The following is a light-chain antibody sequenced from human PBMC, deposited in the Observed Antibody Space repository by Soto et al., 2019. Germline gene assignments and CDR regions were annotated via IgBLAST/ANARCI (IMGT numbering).Light chain of an antibody. CDR3: QQYNSYWRT. Sequence: DIQMTQSPSTLSASVGDRVTITCRASQTISNWLAWYQQKPGKAPKLLIYDASSLEGGVPSRFSGSGSGTEFTLTISSLQPDDFATYYCQQYNSYWRTFGQGTKVEIK. CDR2: DAS. CDR1: QTISNW. V-gene: IGKV1-5*01. J-gene: IGKJ1*01.